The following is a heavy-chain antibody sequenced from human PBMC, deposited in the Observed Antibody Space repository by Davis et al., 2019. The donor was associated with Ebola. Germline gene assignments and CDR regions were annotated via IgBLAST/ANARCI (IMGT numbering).Heavy chain of an antibody. V-gene: IGHV5-51*01. CDR2: IYPGDSDT. D-gene: IGHD6-13*01. CDR3: ARGGSSWFAFDN. J-gene: IGHJ4*02. CDR1: GNSFTSYW. Sequence: GEALKISWKGSGNSFTSYWNGWGRERPGKGLELMGIIYPGDSDTRYSPSFQGQVTISADKSISTAYLQWRSLKASDTAMYYCARGGSSWFAFDNWGQGTLVTVSS.